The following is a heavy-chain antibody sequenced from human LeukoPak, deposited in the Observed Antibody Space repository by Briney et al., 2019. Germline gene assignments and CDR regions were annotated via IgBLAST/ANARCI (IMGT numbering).Heavy chain of an antibody. D-gene: IGHD6-19*01. CDR2: IKQDGSEK. CDR3: ARGGEYSSGWSNPPLFDY. Sequence: PGGSLRLSCAASGFTFSSYWMSWVRQAPGKGLGWVANIKQDGSEKYYVDSVKRRFTISRDNAKTSLYLQMNSLRAEDTAVYYCARGGEYSSGWSNPPLFDYWGQGTLVTVSS. CDR1: GFTFSSYW. V-gene: IGHV3-7*01. J-gene: IGHJ4*02.